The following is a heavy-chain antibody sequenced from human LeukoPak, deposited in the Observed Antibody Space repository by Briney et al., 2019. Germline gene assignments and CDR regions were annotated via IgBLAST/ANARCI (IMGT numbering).Heavy chain of an antibody. CDR1: GITVSRNY. D-gene: IGHD3-3*01. V-gene: IGHV3-66*01. J-gene: IGHJ4*02. CDR3: ARDGDYDFWSGYRDY. CDR2: IYSGGDT. Sequence: GGSLRLSCAASGITVSRNYMSWVRQAPGKGLEWVSIIYSGGDTYYADSVKGRFTISRDNSKNTLYLQMNSLRAEDTAVYYCARDGDYDFWSGYRDYWGQGTLVTVSS.